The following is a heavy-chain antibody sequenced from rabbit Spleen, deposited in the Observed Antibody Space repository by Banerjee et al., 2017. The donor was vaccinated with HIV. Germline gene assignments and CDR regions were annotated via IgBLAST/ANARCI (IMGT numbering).Heavy chain of an antibody. CDR2: IDAGSSGFT. D-gene: IGHD8-1*01. J-gene: IGHJ6*01. V-gene: IGHV1S45*01. Sequence: QEQLVESGGGLVQPEGSLTLTCKASGVSFSGSSYMCWVRQAPGKGLEWIACIDAGSSGFTYFASWAKGRFTISKTSSTTVTLQMTSLTVADTATYFCARDTGSSFSSYGMDLRGPGTLVTVS. CDR1: GVSFSGSSY. CDR3: ARDTGSSFSSYGMDL.